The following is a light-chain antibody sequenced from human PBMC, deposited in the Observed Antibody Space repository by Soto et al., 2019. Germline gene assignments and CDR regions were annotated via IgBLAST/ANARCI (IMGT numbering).Light chain of an antibody. CDR2: GAS. CDR1: QTVRNN. J-gene: IGKJ1*01. Sequence: EFVLTQSPGTLSLSPGERATLSCRASQTVRNNYLAWYQQKPGQAPRLLIYGASTRATGIPARFSGSGSGTEFTLTISSLQSEDFAVYYCQQYNNWSFGQGTKVDIK. CDR3: QQYNNWS. V-gene: IGKV3-15*01.